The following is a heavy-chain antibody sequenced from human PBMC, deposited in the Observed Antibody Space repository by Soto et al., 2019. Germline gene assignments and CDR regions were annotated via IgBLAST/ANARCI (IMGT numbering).Heavy chain of an antibody. J-gene: IGHJ4*02. CDR3: ARGXYGDY. CDR2: ISAHNGNT. CDR1: GYDFTTYG. D-gene: IGHD4-17*01. V-gene: IGHV1-18*01. Sequence: ASVKVSCKGSGYDFTTYGITWVRQAPGQGLEWMAWISAHNGNTDYAQKLQGRVTVTRDTSTSTAYMELRSLRSDDTAVYYCARGXYGDYWGQGALVTVSS.